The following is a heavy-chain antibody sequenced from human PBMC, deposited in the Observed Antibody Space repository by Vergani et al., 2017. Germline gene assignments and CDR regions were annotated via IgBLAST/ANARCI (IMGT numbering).Heavy chain of an antibody. CDR3: ARDQYYGSGSFDY. CDR1: GFTFSSYS. J-gene: IGHJ4*02. V-gene: IGHV3-48*04. CDR2: ISSSSSTI. D-gene: IGHD3-10*01. Sequence: EVQLVESGGGLVQPGGSLRLSCAASGFTFSSYSMNWVRQAPGKGLEWVSYISSSSSTIYYADSVKGRFTISSDNAKNSLYLQMNSLRAEDTAVYYCARDQYYGSGSFDYWGQGTLVTVSS.